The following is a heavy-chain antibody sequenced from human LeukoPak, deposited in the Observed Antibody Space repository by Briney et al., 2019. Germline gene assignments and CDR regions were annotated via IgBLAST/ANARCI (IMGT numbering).Heavy chain of an antibody. CDR3: ARAGHSYGPEYGMDV. CDR2: ISYDGSNK. J-gene: IGHJ6*02. CDR1: GFTFSSYA. D-gene: IGHD5-18*01. Sequence: PGGSLRLSCAASGFTFSSYAMHWVRQAPGKGLEWVAVISYDGSNKYYADSVKGRFTISRDNSKNTLYLQMNSLRAEDTAVYYCARAGHSYGPEYGMDVWGQGTTVTVSS. V-gene: IGHV3-30*04.